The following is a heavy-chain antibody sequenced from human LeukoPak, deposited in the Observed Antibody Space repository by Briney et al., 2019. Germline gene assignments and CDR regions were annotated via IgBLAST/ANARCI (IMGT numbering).Heavy chain of an antibody. J-gene: IGHJ6*03. CDR2: ISSSSSYI. V-gene: IGHV3-21*01. D-gene: IGHD3-9*01. CDR3: ARDLKYDVLSPDLYYYYYMDV. Sequence: GGSLRLSCAASGFTFSSYSMNWVRQAPGKGLEWVSSISSSSSYIYYADSVKGRFTISRDNAKNSLYLQMNSLRAEDTAVYYCARDLKYDVLSPDLYYYYYMDVWGKGTTVTVSS. CDR1: GFTFSSYS.